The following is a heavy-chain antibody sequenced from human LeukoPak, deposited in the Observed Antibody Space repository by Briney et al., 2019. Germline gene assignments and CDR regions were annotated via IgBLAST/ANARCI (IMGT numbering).Heavy chain of an antibody. CDR2: IYYSGST. J-gene: IGHJ4*02. Sequence: SETLSLTCTVSGGSISSYYWRWIRQPPGKGLEWIGYIYYSGSTYYNPSLKSRVTISVDTSKNQFSLKLSSVTAADTAVYYCARIVGATIDYWGQGTLVTVSS. CDR1: GGSISSYY. V-gene: IGHV4-59*08. CDR3: ARIVGATIDY. D-gene: IGHD1-26*01.